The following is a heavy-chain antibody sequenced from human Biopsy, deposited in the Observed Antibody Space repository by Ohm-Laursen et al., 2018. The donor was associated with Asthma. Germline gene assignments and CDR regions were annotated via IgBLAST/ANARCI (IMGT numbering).Heavy chain of an antibody. D-gene: IGHD3-10*01. Sequence: GSSVKVSCKTSGYTFNSAGITGVRQAPGQGLEWMGWISVYNGNTKVAQKLQDRVTMITDTPTSTAYMELRSLRSDDTAVYFCARAVDYSHYYGIDVWGQGTTVTVS. V-gene: IGHV1-18*01. CDR2: ISVYNGNT. J-gene: IGHJ6*02. CDR3: ARAVDYSHYYGIDV. CDR1: GYTFNSAG.